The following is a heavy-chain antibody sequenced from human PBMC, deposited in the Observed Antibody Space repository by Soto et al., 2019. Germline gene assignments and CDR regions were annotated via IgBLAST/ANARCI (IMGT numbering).Heavy chain of an antibody. CDR3: ARSVAVPGAHIDF. V-gene: IGHV4-59*01. Sequence: SETLSLTCSVSGGSISGSYWSWIRQSPGKGLEWLGYVYYTGSTNYSPSLRSRVSISVDTSKNEFSLRLSSVTAADTAVYFCARSVAVPGAHIDFWGQGTKVTVSS. CDR1: GGSISGSY. J-gene: IGHJ4*01. D-gene: IGHD6-19*01. CDR2: VYYTGST.